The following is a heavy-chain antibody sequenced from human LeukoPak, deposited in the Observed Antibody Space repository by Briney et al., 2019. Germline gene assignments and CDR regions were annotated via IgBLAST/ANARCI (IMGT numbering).Heavy chain of an antibody. Sequence: GRSLRLSCAASGFIFSDYGMHWVRQAPGKGLEWVAVIWYDGSNKDYVASVKGRFTISRDKNTLYLQMNSLRAEDTAVYFCARHKSDSENIDYWGQGTLVTVSS. V-gene: IGHV3-33*01. D-gene: IGHD2-21*02. CDR1: GFIFSDYG. J-gene: IGHJ4*02. CDR3: ARHKSDSENIDY. CDR2: IWYDGSNK.